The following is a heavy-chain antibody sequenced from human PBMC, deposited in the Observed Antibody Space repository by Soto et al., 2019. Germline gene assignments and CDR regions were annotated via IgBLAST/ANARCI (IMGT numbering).Heavy chain of an antibody. J-gene: IGHJ4*02. CDR2: NSSSGTYI. CDR3: ARYWNYHEF. Sequence: AESLRLSCKTSGYSFDIYSMNWVRQAPGKGLEWVSSNSSSGTYIDYADSVEGRFAISRDYAKNAVFLEMTSLRVDDTAVYYCARYWNYHEFWGQGTLVTVSS. CDR1: GYSFDIYS. D-gene: IGHD2-15*01. V-gene: IGHV3-21*01.